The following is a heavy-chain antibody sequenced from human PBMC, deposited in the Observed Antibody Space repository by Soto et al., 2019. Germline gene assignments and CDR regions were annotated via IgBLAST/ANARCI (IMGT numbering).Heavy chain of an antibody. J-gene: IGHJ6*03. Sequence: GGSLRLSCAASGFTVSSNYMSWVRQAPGKGLEWVSVIYSGGSTYYADSVKGRFTISRDNSKNTLYLQMNSLRAEDTAVYYCARAGTKQWLDLHYMDVWGKGTTVTVSS. CDR2: IYSGGST. CDR1: GFTVSSNY. D-gene: IGHD6-19*01. V-gene: IGHV3-66*01. CDR3: ARAGTKQWLDLHYMDV.